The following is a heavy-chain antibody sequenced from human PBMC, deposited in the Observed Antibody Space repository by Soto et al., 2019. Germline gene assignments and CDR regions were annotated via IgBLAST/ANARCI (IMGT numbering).Heavy chain of an antibody. CDR3: AGGQDNLAVNFDY. CDR1: GFTFSDYY. D-gene: IGHD1-1*01. Sequence: GGSLRLSCTASGFTFSDYYMSWIRQAPGKGLEWVSYISSSGSTIYYADSVKGRFTISRDNAKNSLYLQMNSLRAKDTAVYYCAGGQDNLAVNFDYWGQGTPVTVSS. J-gene: IGHJ4*02. V-gene: IGHV3-11*01. CDR2: ISSSGSTI.